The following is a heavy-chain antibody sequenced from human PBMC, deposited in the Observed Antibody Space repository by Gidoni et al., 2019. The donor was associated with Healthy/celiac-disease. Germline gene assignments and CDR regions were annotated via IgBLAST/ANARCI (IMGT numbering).Heavy chain of an antibody. CDR3: ARAAQGWDY. D-gene: IGHD6-25*01. V-gene: IGHV4-59*08. CDR2: IYYSGST. CDR1: GGSISSYY. J-gene: IGHJ4*02. Sequence: QVQLQESGPGLVKPSETLSLTCTVSGGSISSYYWSWIRQPPGKGLEWIGYIYYSGSTNYNPSLKSRVTISVDTSKNQFSLKLSSVTAADTAVYYCARAAQGWDYWGQGTLVTVSS.